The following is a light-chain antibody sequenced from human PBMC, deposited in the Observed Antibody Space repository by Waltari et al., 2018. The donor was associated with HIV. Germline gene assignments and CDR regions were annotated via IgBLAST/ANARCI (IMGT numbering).Light chain of an antibody. J-gene: IGLJ3*02. V-gene: IGLV2-11*01. CDR1: SSDVGAYNT. Sequence: QSALTQPRSVSGSPGQSVTISCTGTSSDVGAYNTVSWYQQRPYKAPRLIISHVTERPSGVPDRFSGSKSGNTASLTISGLQAEDEADYHCCSYTASDTWVFGGGTQLTVL. CDR3: CSYTASDTWV. CDR2: HVT.